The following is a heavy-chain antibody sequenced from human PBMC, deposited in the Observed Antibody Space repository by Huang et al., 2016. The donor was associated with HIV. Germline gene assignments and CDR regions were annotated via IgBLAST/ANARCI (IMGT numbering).Heavy chain of an antibody. V-gene: IGHV3-48*02. J-gene: IGHJ4*02. D-gene: IGHD3-3*01. CDR3: ARGIRYFGVVAYFDY. Sequence: EVQLVESGGGLVQPGGSLRLSCAASGFTFSSYSMNWVRQAPWNGMEWVSYISSSSSTIYYADSVKGRFTISRDNAKNSLFLQMNSLRDEDTAVYYCARGIRYFGVVAYFDYWGQGALVTVSS. CDR2: ISSSSSTI. CDR1: GFTFSSYS.